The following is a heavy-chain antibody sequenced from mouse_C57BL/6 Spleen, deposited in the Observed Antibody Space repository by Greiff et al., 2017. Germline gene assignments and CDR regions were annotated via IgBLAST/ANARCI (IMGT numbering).Heavy chain of an antibody. Sequence: VQLQQSGAELVKPGASVKISCKASGYAFSSYWMNWVKQRPGKGLEWIGQIYPGDGDTNYNGKFKGEATLTADKSSSTAYMQLSSLTSEDSAVYFCARESYGNYDYYAMDYWGQGTSVTVSS. V-gene: IGHV1-80*01. CDR1: GYAFSSYW. CDR3: ARESYGNYDYYAMDY. CDR2: IYPGDGDT. D-gene: IGHD2-1*01. J-gene: IGHJ4*01.